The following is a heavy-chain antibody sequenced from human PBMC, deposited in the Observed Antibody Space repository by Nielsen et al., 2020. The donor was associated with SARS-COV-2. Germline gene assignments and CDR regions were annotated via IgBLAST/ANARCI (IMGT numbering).Heavy chain of an antibody. J-gene: IGHJ6*02. D-gene: IGHD6-13*01. CDR2: INTNTGSP. V-gene: IGHV7-4-1*02. Sequence: WVRQAPGQGLEWMGWINTNTGSPTYAQGFTGRFVFSLDTSVSTAYLQISSLKAEDTAVYYCARDTVAAAGDYYYYGMDVWGQGTTVTVSS. CDR3: ARDTVAAAGDYYYYGMDV.